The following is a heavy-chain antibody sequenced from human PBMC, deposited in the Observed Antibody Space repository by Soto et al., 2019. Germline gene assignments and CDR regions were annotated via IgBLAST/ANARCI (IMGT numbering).Heavy chain of an antibody. Sequence: SSETLSLTCTVSGGSISSYYWSWIRQPAGKGLEWIGRIYTSGGTNYNPSLKSRVTMSVDTSKNQFSLKLSSVTAADTAVYYCASSARGFYCSSTSCYGYGMDVWGQGTTVTVSS. V-gene: IGHV4-4*07. D-gene: IGHD2-2*01. CDR2: IYTSGGT. J-gene: IGHJ6*02. CDR3: ASSARGFYCSSTSCYGYGMDV. CDR1: GGSISSYY.